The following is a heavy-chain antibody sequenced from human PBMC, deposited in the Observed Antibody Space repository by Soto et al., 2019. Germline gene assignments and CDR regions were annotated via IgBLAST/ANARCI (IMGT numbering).Heavy chain of an antibody. J-gene: IGHJ4*02. CDR2: TYYSGST. CDR3: ARDYYDSSGYYSFFDY. CDR1: GGSISSYY. Sequence: PSETLSLTCTVSGGSISSYYWSWIRQPPGKGLEWIGYTYYSGSTNYNPSLKSRVTISVDTSKNQFSLKLSSVTAADTAVYYCARDYYDSSGYYSFFDYWGQGTLVTVSS. V-gene: IGHV4-59*01. D-gene: IGHD3-22*01.